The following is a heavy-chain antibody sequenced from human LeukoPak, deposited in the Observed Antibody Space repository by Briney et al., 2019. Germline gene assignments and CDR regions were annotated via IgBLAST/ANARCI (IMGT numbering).Heavy chain of an antibody. J-gene: IGHJ4*02. CDR2: IYYSGST. V-gene: IGHV4-31*03. CDR3: ARSRGSYEENFDC. Sequence: SETLSLTCTVSGGSISSGGYYWTWIRQHTGKGLEWIGYIYYSGSTHYNPSPKSRVSISVDTSKNQFSLNLRSVTAADTAVYYCARSRGSYEENFDCWGQGTLVTVPS. D-gene: IGHD2-15*01. CDR1: GGSISSGGYY.